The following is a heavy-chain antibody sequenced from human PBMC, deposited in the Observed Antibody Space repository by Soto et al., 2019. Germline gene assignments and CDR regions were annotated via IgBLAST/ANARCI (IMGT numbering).Heavy chain of an antibody. D-gene: IGHD6-19*01. Sequence: SETLSLTCAVYGGSFSGYYWSWIRQPPGKGLEWIGEINHSGSTNYNPSLKSRVTISVDTSKNQFSLKLSSVTAADTAVYYCARGEQWRYAFDIWGQGTMVTVSS. CDR2: INHSGST. CDR1: GGSFSGYY. J-gene: IGHJ3*02. V-gene: IGHV4-34*01. CDR3: ARGEQWRYAFDI.